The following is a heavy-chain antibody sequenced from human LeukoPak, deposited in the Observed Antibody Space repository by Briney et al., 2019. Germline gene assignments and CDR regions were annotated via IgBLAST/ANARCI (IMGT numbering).Heavy chain of an antibody. CDR1: GFTVSGNY. D-gene: IGHD3-10*01. Sequence: PGGSLRLSCAASGFTVSGNYMSWVRQAPGKGLEWVSVLYSGGSTYYADSVKGRFTISRDNSKNTLYLQMNSLRAEDTAVYYCASCLYGSVYFDYWGQGTLVTVSS. J-gene: IGHJ4*02. CDR3: ASCLYGSVYFDY. CDR2: LYSGGST. V-gene: IGHV3-53*01.